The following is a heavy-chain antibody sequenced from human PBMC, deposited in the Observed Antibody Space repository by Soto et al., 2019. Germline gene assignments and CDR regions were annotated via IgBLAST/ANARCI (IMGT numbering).Heavy chain of an antibody. D-gene: IGHD3-22*01. CDR1: GFTFSSYS. J-gene: IGHJ4*02. Sequence: EVQLVESGGGLVQPGGSLRLSCAASGFTFSSYSMNWVRQAPGKGLEWVSYISSSSSTIYYAESVKGRFTISRDNAKNSRYLQMNSLRDEVTDVYYCARDRHDSSGYYAHFAYWGQGTLVTVSS. CDR3: ARDRHDSSGYYAHFAY. CDR2: ISSSSSTI. V-gene: IGHV3-48*02.